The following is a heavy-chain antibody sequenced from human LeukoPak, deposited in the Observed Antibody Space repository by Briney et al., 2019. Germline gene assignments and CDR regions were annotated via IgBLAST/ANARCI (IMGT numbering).Heavy chain of an antibody. CDR2: IYYSGST. J-gene: IGHJ2*01. CDR1: GGSISSGDYY. CDR3: ARRPPRDWYFDL. Sequence: PSETLSLTCTVSGGSISSGDYYRSWIRQPPGKGLEWIGYIYYSGSTYYNPSLKSRVTISVDTSKNQFSLKLSSVTAADTAVYYCARRPPRDWYFDLWGRGTLVTVSS. V-gene: IGHV4-30-4*01.